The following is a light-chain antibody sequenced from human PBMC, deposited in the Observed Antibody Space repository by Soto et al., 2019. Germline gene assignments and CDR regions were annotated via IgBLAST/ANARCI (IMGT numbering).Light chain of an antibody. CDR1: QSVSSN. CDR2: GAS. CDR3: QQYNNWRT. J-gene: IGKJ2*01. Sequence: EIVMTQSPATLSVSPGERATLSCRASQSVSSNLAWYQQKPGQAPRLLIYGASTRATGIPARFSGSGSGTEFTLTISSLHSEDFAVYYCQQYNNWRTFGQRTKLEIK. V-gene: IGKV3-15*01.